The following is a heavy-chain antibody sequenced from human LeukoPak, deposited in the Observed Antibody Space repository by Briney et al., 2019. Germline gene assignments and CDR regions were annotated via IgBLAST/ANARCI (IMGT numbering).Heavy chain of an antibody. CDR3: ARGGSWYFYYYYYYMDV. D-gene: IGHD6-13*01. CDR1: GGSFSSYY. Sequence: SETLSLTCAVYGGSFSSYYWSWIRQPPGKGLEWIGYIYYSGSTNYNPSLKSRVTISVDTSKNQFSLKLSSVTAADTAVYYCARGGSWYFYYYYYYMDVWGKGTTVTVSS. V-gene: IGHV4-59*01. J-gene: IGHJ6*03. CDR2: IYYSGST.